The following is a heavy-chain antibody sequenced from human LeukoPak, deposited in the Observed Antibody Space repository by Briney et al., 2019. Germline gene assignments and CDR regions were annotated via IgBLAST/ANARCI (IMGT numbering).Heavy chain of an antibody. CDR2: INPSGGST. Sequence: GASVKVSCKASGYTFTSYYMHWVRQAPGQGLEWMGIINPSGGSTSYAQKFQGRVTMTRDTSTSTVYMELSSLRSEDTAVYYCARDGELSSSWYGGAYFDYWGQGTLVAVSS. CDR1: GYTFTSYY. V-gene: IGHV1-46*01. D-gene: IGHD6-13*01. J-gene: IGHJ4*02. CDR3: ARDGELSSSWYGGAYFDY.